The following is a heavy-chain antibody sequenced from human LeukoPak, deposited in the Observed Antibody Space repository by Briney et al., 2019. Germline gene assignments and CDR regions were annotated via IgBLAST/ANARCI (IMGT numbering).Heavy chain of an antibody. CDR2: IYYSGST. D-gene: IGHD3-3*01. CDR1: GGSFSGYY. Sequence: PSETLSLTCAVYGGSFSGYYWSWIRQPPGKGLEWIGYIYYSGSTNYNPSLKSRVTISVDTSKNQFSLKLSSVTAADTAVYYCAHHYDFWSGYIDYWGQGTLVTVSS. CDR3: AHHYDFWSGYIDY. J-gene: IGHJ4*02. V-gene: IGHV4-59*01.